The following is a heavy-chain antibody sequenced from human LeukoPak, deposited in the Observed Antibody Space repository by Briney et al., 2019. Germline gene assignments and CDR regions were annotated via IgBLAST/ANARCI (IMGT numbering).Heavy chain of an antibody. CDR1: GFTFSSYA. CDR3: ARTYYYGSRGYFDY. J-gene: IGHJ4*02. CDR2: ISYDGSNK. V-gene: IGHV3-30-3*01. D-gene: IGHD3-10*01. Sequence: PGGSLRPSCAASGFTFSSYAMHWVRQAPGKGLEWVAVISYDGSNKYYADSVKGRFTISRDNSKNTLYLQMNSLRAEDTAVYYCARTYYYGSRGYFDYWGQGTLVTVSS.